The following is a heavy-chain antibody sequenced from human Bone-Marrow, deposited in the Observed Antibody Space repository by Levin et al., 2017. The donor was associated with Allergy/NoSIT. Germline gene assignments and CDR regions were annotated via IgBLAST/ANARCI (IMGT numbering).Heavy chain of an antibody. CDR2: IYHSGST. J-gene: IGHJ6*03. Sequence: SETLSLTCAVSGGSISSSNWWSWVRQPPGKGLEWIGEIYHSGSTNYNPSLKSRVTISVDKSKNQFSLKLSSVTAADTAVYYCAREIPGIAVAGTSSIIYYYYYYMDDWGKGTTVTVSS. CDR3: AREIPGIAVAGTSSIIYYYYYYMDD. D-gene: IGHD6-19*01. V-gene: IGHV4-4*02. CDR1: GGSISSSNW.